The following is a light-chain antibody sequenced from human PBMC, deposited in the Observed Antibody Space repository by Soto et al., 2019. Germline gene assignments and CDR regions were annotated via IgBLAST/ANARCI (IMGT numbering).Light chain of an antibody. J-gene: IGKJ5*01. CDR2: DAS. Sequence: EIVLTQSPATLSFSPGERATLSCRASQSISNSLAWYQHKPGQAPRLLIYDASTRATGIPARFSGSGSGTDFTLTISSLEPEDFAVYYCQQRGEWPPGATFGQGTRLEIK. CDR3: QQRGEWPPGAT. CDR1: QSISNS. V-gene: IGKV3-11*01.